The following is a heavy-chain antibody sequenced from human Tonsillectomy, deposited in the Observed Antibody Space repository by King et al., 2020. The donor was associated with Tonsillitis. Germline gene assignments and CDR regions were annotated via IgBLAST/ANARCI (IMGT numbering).Heavy chain of an antibody. Sequence: QLVQSGAEVKKPGASVKVSCEASGYSFSNFDINWVRQVTGQGLEWMGWMNPNSARTGYARNFQGRVTLTRDTSISTAYMELRGLTSEDTAVYYCTRGGGDYEKAGRLNRSPLDYWGQGTLVSVSS. D-gene: IGHD3-16*01. V-gene: IGHV1-8*02. CDR2: MNPNSART. CDR3: TRGGGDYEKAGRLNRSPLDY. CDR1: GYSFSNFD. J-gene: IGHJ4*02.